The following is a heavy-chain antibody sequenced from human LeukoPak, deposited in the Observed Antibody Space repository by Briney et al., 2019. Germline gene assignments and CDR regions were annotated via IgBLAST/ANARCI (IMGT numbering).Heavy chain of an antibody. D-gene: IGHD3-3*01. CDR2: IIPIFGTA. CDR1: GGTFSSYA. J-gene: IGHJ4*02. CDR3: ARLGDFWSGPLDY. Sequence: SVKVSCKASGGTFSSYAISWVRQAPGQGLEWMGGIIPIFGTANYAQKFQGRVTITADESTSTAYMELSSLRSEDTAVYYRARLGDFWSGPLDYWGQGTLVTVSS. V-gene: IGHV1-69*01.